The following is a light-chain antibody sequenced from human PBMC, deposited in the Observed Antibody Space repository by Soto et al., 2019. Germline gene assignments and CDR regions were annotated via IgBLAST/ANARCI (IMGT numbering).Light chain of an antibody. CDR3: QQYDKYST. CDR2: DAS. CDR1: QTISVS. J-gene: IGKJ1*01. V-gene: IGKV1-5*01. Sequence: IQMTQSPSTLSASVGDTVTITCRASQTISVSLAWYRQKPGKAPNLLIYDASTLQEGVPSRFSGSGSGTEFTLTVTRLQADDFATYFCQQYDKYSTFGHGTKVDIK.